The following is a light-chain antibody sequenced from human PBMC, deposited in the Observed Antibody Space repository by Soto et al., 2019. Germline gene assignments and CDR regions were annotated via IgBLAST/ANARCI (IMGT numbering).Light chain of an antibody. J-gene: IGKJ3*01. CDR1: QSVSSSY. V-gene: IGKV3-20*01. CDR2: GAS. Sequence: EVVFSHSPCTLSLSPGERATLSCRASQSVSSSYLAWYQQKPGQAPRLLIYGASNRATGIPDRFSGSGSGTDFTLTISRLEPEDFAVYYCQQYGSSLPTFGPGTKVDI. CDR3: QQYGSSLPT.